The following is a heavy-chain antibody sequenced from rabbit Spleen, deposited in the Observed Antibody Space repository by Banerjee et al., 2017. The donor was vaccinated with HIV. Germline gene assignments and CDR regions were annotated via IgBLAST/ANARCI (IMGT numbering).Heavy chain of an antibody. V-gene: IGHV1S40*01. J-gene: IGHJ4*01. CDR3: ARDLVAVIGWNFSL. D-gene: IGHD1-1*01. CDR1: GFSFSSSDY. CDR2: IAGSNSGFT. Sequence: EESGGDLVKPGASLTLTCTASGFSFSSSDYMCWVRQAPGKGLEWISCIAGSNSGFTYSATWAKGRFTVSKTSSTTVTLQMTSLTAADTATYFCARDLVAVIGWNFSLWGPGTLVTVS.